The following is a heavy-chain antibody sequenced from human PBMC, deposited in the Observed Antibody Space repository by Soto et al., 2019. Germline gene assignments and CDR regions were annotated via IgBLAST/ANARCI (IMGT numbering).Heavy chain of an antibody. J-gene: IGHJ6*02. D-gene: IGHD6-25*01. Sequence: PGGSLRLSCAASGFTFSSYAMSWVRQAPGKGLEWVSAISGSVGSTYYADSVKGRFTISRDNSKNTLYLQMNSLRAEDTAVYYCAKSQAAYYYYGMDVWGQGTRVTVSS. CDR1: GFTFSSYA. CDR3: AKSQAAYYYYGMDV. V-gene: IGHV3-23*01. CDR2: ISGSVGST.